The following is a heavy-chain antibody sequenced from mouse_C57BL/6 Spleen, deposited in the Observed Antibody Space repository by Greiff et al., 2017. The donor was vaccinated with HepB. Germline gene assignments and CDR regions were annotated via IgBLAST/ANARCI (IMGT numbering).Heavy chain of an antibody. D-gene: IGHD4-1*01. CDR1: GFTFSDYG. V-gene: IGHV5-17*01. CDR3: ARHGTLYFDY. CDR2: ISSGSSTI. Sequence: EVKVEESGGGLVKPGGSLKLSCAASGFTFSDYGMHWVRQAPEKGLEWVAYISSGSSTIYYADTVKGRFTISRDNAKNTLFLQMTSLRSEDTAMYYCARHGTLYFDYWGQGTTLTVSS. J-gene: IGHJ2*01.